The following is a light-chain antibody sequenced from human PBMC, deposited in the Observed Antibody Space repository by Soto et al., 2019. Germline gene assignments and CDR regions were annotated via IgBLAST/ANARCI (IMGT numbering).Light chain of an antibody. Sequence: QSALTQPASVSGSPGQSITISCTGTSSDVGAYNFVSWYQQFPGKAPKLMIYDVSNRPSGVSDRFSGSKSGNTAPLIISGLRAEDEAEYYCSAQTGSATVLFGGGTKLTVL. CDR2: DVS. V-gene: IGLV2-14*01. J-gene: IGLJ2*01. CDR1: SSDVGAYNF. CDR3: SAQTGSATVL.